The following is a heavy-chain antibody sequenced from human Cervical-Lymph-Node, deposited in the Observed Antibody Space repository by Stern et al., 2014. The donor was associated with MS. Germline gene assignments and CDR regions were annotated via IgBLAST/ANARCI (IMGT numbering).Heavy chain of an antibody. J-gene: IGHJ5*02. CDR1: GYTFTGYY. CDR2: INPKSGGA. V-gene: IGHV1-2*06. CDR3: ARDTGTTGYPDNWFDP. D-gene: IGHD3-9*01. Sequence: VQLVESGAEVKNPGASVKVSCKASGYTFTGYYMYWVRQAPGQGLEWMGRINPKSGGANYAQKFQGRVTMTRDTSINTAYMELTRLRSDDTAVYYCARDTGTTGYPDNWFDPWGQGTLVTVSS.